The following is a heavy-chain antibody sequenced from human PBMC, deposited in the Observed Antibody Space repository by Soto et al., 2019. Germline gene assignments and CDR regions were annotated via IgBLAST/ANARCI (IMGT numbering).Heavy chain of an antibody. Sequence: GGSLGLSCSAPGFTFSSYAMHWVRQAPGKGLEYVSAISSNGGSTYYADSVKGRFTISRDNSKNTLYLQMSSLRAEDTAVYYCTRDGYQLEIFYWGQGTLVTVSS. V-gene: IGHV3-64D*08. CDR3: TRDGYQLEIFY. J-gene: IGHJ4*02. D-gene: IGHD2-2*01. CDR2: ISSNGGST. CDR1: GFTFSSYA.